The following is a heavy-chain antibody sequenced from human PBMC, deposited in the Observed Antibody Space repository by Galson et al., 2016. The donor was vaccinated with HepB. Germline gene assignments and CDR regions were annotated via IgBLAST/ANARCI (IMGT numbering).Heavy chain of an antibody. Sequence: ETLSLTCDVSGGSIGSDYWWSWVRQSPGRELEWIAEIYHSGGINYNPFLMSRVIMSVDASKNQFSLNLTSVTAADSAVYYCASLVAGNIHGMDVWGLGTTVTVSS. J-gene: IGHJ6*02. D-gene: IGHD6-19*01. CDR3: ASLVAGNIHGMDV. V-gene: IGHV4-4*02. CDR2: IYHSGGI. CDR1: GGSIGSDYW.